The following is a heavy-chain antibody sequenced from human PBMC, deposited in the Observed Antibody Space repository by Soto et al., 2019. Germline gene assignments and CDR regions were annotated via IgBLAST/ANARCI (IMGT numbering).Heavy chain of an antibody. Sequence: QVQLQESGPGLVKPSGTLSLTCAVSGVSISSHDWWTWVRQPPGKGLEWSGESHQSGSTNYNSSLESRVTIEVDTSKNQFSLKLRSVTVADTAVYYCATRDNSKFYWGQGTLVTVSS. CDR1: GVSISSHDW. CDR2: SHQSGST. V-gene: IGHV4-4*02. CDR3: ATRDNSKFY. D-gene: IGHD6-13*01. J-gene: IGHJ4*02.